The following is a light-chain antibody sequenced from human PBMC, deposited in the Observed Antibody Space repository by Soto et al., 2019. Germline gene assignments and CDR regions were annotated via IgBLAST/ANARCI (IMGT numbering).Light chain of an antibody. CDR2: GAS. J-gene: IGKJ1*01. CDR3: QQYGSSPPT. Sequence: EIVLTQSTGNLSLSPGERATLSCRASQSVISSYLAWYQQKPGQAPRLLIYGASSRATGIPDSFSGSGSGTDFTLTISRLEPEDFPVYYCQQYGSSPPTFGQGAKGEIK. CDR1: QSVISSY. V-gene: IGKV3-20*01.